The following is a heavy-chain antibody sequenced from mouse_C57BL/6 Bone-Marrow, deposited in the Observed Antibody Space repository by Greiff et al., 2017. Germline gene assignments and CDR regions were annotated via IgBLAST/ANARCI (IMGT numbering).Heavy chain of an antibody. CDR2: IDPNSGGT. D-gene: IGHD1-2*01. CDR3: AREVITTAHYFDY. V-gene: IGHV1-72*01. CDR1: GYTFTSSW. J-gene: IGHJ2*01. Sequence: QVQLQQPGAELVKPGASVKLSCKASGYTFTSSWMHWVKQRPGRGLEWIGRIDPNSGGTKYNEKFKSKATLTVDKPSSTAYMQLSRLTSEDSAVYYCAREVITTAHYFDYWGQGTTLTVSS.